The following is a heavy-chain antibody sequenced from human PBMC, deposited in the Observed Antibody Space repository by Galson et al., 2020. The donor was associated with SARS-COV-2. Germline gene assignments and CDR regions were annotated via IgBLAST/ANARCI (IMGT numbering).Heavy chain of an antibody. CDR3: ASLGSSGWYSHYYGMDV. J-gene: IGHJ6*02. D-gene: IGHD6-19*01. CDR2: INPNSGGT. V-gene: IGHV1-2*02. Sequence: ASVKVSCKASGYTFTGYYMHWVRQAPGQGLEWMGWINPNSGGTNYAQKFQGRVTMTRDTSISTAYMELSRLRSDDTAVYYCASLGSSGWYSHYYGMDVWGQGPRSPSP. CDR1: GYTFTGYY.